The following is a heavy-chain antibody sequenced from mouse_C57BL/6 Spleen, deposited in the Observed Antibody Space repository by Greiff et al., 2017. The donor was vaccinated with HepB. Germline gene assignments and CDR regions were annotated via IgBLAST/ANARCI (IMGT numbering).Heavy chain of an antibody. J-gene: IGHJ1*03. CDR2: INYDGSST. V-gene: IGHV5-16*01. CDR3: ARGDGYGYWYFDV. Sequence: EVKLVESEGGLVQPGSSMKLSCTASGFTFSDYYMAWVRQVPEKGLEWVANINYDGSSTYYLDSLKSRFIISRDNAKNILYLQMSSLKSEDTATYYCARGDGYGYWYFDVWGTGTTVTVSS. CDR1: GFTFSDYY. D-gene: IGHD2-2*01.